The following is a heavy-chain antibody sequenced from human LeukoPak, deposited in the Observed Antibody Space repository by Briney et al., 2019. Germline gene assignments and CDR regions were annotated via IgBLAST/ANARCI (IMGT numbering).Heavy chain of an antibody. CDR2: ISSNGGST. CDR1: GFTFSSYA. V-gene: IGHV3-64*01. J-gene: IGHJ4*02. Sequence: GGSLRLSCAASGFTFSSYAMHWVRQAPGKGLEYVSAISSNGGSTYYANSVKGRFTISRDNSKSTLYLQMGSLRAEDMAVYYCARVKIGQQLVFDYWGQGTLVTVSS. CDR3: ARVKIGQQLVFDY. D-gene: IGHD6-13*01.